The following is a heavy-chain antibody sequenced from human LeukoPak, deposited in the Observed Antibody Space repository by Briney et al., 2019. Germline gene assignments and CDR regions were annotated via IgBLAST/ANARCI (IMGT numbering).Heavy chain of an antibody. CDR1: GFTFDDYA. V-gene: IGHV3-43D*03. D-gene: IGHD6-19*01. Sequence: QTGGSLRLSCAASGFTFDDYAMHWVRQAPGKGLEWVSLISWDGGGTYYADSVKGRFTISRDNSKNPLYLQMNSLRVEDTALYYCAKDAIAVAGYFDYWGQGSLVTVSS. J-gene: IGHJ4*02. CDR2: ISWDGGGT. CDR3: AKDAIAVAGYFDY.